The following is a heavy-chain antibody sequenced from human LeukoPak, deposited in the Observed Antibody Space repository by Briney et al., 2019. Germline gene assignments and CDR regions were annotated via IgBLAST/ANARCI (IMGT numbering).Heavy chain of an antibody. D-gene: IGHD6-6*01. CDR2: INAESGAT. CDR1: GYRFTGYN. Sequence: VASVKVSCKASGYRFTGYNIDWVRQAPGQRPEWMGRINAESGATKYSQKFQGRVTITRDTFESTSYMQLSSLRSEDTAVYYCARDQYLVILSWGQGTVVTVS. V-gene: IGHV1-3*01. CDR3: ARDQYLVILS. J-gene: IGHJ5*02.